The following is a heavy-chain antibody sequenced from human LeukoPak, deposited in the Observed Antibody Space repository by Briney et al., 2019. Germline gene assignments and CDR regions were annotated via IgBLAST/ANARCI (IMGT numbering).Heavy chain of an antibody. CDR2: IKSKTDGGTT. Sequence: GGSLRLSCAASGFTFSNAWMSWVRQAPGKGVEWGGRIKSKTDGGTTDYAAPVKGRFTIPRDDSKNTLYLQMNSLKTEDTAVYYCARMAVADTDRDYWGQGTLVTVSS. D-gene: IGHD6-19*01. CDR1: GFTFSNAW. V-gene: IGHV3-15*01. J-gene: IGHJ4*02. CDR3: ARMAVADTDRDY.